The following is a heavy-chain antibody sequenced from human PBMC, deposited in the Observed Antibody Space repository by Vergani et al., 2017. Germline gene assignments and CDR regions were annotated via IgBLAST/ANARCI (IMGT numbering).Heavy chain of an antibody. J-gene: IGHJ4*02. CDR2: IRSDESRR. CDR1: GFTFNSYG. D-gene: IGHD2-15*01. V-gene: IGHV3-30*02. CDR3: AEEGGGYCSGGTCFPEY. Sequence: QVQLVESGGGVVQPGGSLRLSCAASGFTFNSYGMHWVRQAPGKGLEWVASIRSDESRRYYGDSMEGPFTISRDNSKNTLYLQMKSLRPEDTAVYYCAEEGGGYCSGGTCFPEYWGQGTLVIVSS.